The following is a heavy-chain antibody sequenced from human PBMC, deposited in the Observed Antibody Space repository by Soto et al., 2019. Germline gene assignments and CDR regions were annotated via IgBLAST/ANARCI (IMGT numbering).Heavy chain of an antibody. CDR3: ARARRGQNHLDS. V-gene: IGHV3-11*01. Sequence: GGSLRLSCAASGFIFRDYYMSWLRQAPGKGPEWISYISLSGSGVSYAYFVKGRFTISRDNAKNSLFLQINSLRGEDTAIYYCARARRGQNHLDSWAQGALVTVSS. CDR2: ISLSGSGV. J-gene: IGHJ4*02. CDR1: GFIFRDYY.